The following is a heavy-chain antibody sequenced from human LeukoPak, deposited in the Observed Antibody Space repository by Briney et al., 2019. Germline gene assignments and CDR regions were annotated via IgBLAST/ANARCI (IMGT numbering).Heavy chain of an antibody. Sequence: SETLSLTCTVSGGSFSSGSYYWSWIRQHPGKGLEWIGYIYYSGSTYYNPSLKSRVTISVDTSKNQFSLKLSSVTAADTAVYYCQRADYDFWSGYPTHGMDVWGQGTTVTVSS. J-gene: IGHJ6*02. V-gene: IGHV4-31*06. CDR1: GGSFSSGSYY. CDR3: QRADYDFWSGYPTHGMDV. CDR2: IYYSGST. D-gene: IGHD3-3*01.